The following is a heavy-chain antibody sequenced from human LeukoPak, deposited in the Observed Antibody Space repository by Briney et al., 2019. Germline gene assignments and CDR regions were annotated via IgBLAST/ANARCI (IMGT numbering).Heavy chain of an antibody. CDR3: AKAARIRLWFIQLDY. CDR2: ISGSGGST. J-gene: IGHJ4*02. CDR1: GFTFSSYA. V-gene: IGHV3-23*01. D-gene: IGHD5-18*01. Sequence: TGGSLRLSCAASGFTFSSYAMSWVRQAPGKGLEWVSAISGSGGSTYYADSVKGRFTISRDNSKNTLYLQMNSLRAEDTAVYYCAKAARIRLWFIQLDYWGQGTLVTVSS.